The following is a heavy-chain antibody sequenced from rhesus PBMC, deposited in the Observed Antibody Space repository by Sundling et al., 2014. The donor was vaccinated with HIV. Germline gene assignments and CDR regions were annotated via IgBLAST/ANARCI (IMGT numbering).Heavy chain of an antibody. D-gene: IGHD6-25*01. J-gene: IGHJ4*01. CDR3: ARDGLEAAGTEDYFDY. CDR1: GDSISGNY. V-gene: IGHV4-165*01. Sequence: QVQLQESGPAVVKPSETLSLTCAVSGDSISGNYWSWIRQFPSKGLEWIGYIGGSAGSTHYNPSLKSRVIISTDTFKNQFSLKLTSVTAADTAVYYCARDGLEAAGTEDYFDYWGQGLLVTVSS. CDR2: IGGSAGST.